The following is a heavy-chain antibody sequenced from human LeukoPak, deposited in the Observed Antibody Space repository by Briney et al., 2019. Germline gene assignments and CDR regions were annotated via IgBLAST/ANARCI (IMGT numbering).Heavy chain of an antibody. J-gene: IGHJ5*02. CDR2: INPSGGST. Sequence: ASVKVSCKASGYTFTAYYMHWVRQAPGQGLEWMGIINPSGGSTSYAQKFQGRVTMTRDMSTSTVYMELSSLRSEDTAVYYCARDVGVAAAGTMEGWFDPWGQGTLVTVSS. CDR3: ARDVGVAAAGTMEGWFDP. D-gene: IGHD6-13*01. CDR1: GYTFTAYY. V-gene: IGHV1-46*01.